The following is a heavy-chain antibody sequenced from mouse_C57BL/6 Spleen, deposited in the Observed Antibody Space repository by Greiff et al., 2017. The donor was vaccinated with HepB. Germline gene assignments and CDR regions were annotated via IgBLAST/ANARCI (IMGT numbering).Heavy chain of an antibody. V-gene: IGHV3-6*01. Sequence: EVKLMESGPGLVKPSHSLSLTCSVTGYSITSGYYWNWIRQFPGNKLEWMGYISYDGSNNYNPSLKNRISITRDTSKNQFFLKLNSVTTEDTATYYCAGYGSSYGYYAMDYWGQGTSVTVSS. CDR2: ISYDGSN. J-gene: IGHJ4*01. CDR3: AGYGSSYGYYAMDY. CDR1: GYSITSGYY. D-gene: IGHD1-1*01.